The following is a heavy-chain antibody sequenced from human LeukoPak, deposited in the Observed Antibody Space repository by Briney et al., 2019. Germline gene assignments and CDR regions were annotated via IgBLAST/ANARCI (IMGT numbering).Heavy chain of an antibody. CDR1: GFTVSNNY. D-gene: IGHD1-26*01. J-gene: IGHJ3*01. Sequence: GGSLRLSCAASGFTVSNNYMNCVRQAPGKGLEWVSVVYGGGSTYCADSVKGRFTISRENSKNTLYLQMNSLRTEDTAVYYWARANPLIVGARAGGPFDFWGQGTMVTVSS. V-gene: IGHV3-53*05. CDR2: VYGGGST. CDR3: ARANPLIVGARAGGPFDF.